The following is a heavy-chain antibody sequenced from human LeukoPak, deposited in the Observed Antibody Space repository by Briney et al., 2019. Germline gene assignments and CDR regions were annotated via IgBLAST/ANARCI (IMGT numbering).Heavy chain of an antibody. CDR1: GYTFTSYD. CDR2: MNPNSGNT. CDR3: ARGGNYGDAGAYYYYYYMDV. D-gene: IGHD4-17*01. V-gene: IGHV1-8*01. Sequence: ASVKVSCKASGYTFTSYDINWVRQATGQGLERMGWMNPNSGNTGYAQKFQGRVTITRNTSISTAYMELSSLRSEDTAVYYCARGGNYGDAGAYYYYYYMDVWGKGTTVTVSS. J-gene: IGHJ6*03.